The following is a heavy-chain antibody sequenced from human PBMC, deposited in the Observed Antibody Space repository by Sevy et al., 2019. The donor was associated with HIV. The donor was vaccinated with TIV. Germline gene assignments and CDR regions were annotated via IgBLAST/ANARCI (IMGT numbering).Heavy chain of an antibody. V-gene: IGHV3-30*18. Sequence: GGSLRLSCVTSGFTFRTSGMHWVRQSPGKGLEWVAVISYDEAHKNYADSVKGRFTISRDNSKNTLYLQMSSLRPEDTALYYCAKANIAAPPRGSDYFDYWGQGTLVTVSS. CDR1: GFTFRTSG. CDR2: ISYDEAHK. D-gene: IGHD6-6*01. CDR3: AKANIAAPPRGSDYFDY. J-gene: IGHJ4*02.